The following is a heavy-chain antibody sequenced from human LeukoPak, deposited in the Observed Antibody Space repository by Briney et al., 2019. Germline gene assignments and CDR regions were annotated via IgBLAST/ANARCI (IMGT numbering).Heavy chain of an antibody. CDR1: GFTFSDYY. Sequence: GGSLRLSCAASGFTFSDYYMSWIRQAPGKGLEWVSYISSSGSTIYYADSVKGRFTISRDNAKNSLYLQMNSLRAEDTAVYYCASSRYTVTTSGYYYYYMDVWGKGTTVTVSS. D-gene: IGHD4-17*01. J-gene: IGHJ6*03. CDR3: ASSRYTVTTSGYYYYYMDV. CDR2: ISSSGSTI. V-gene: IGHV3-11*04.